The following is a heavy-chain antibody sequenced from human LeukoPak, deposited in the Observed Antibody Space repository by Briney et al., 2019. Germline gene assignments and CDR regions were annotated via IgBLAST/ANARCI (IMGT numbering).Heavy chain of an antibody. D-gene: IGHD3-3*01. CDR1: GFSFGEYA. J-gene: IGHJ4*02. V-gene: IGHV3-23*01. CDR2: ISGSGDNT. CDR3: SPFWSGYYYY. Sequence: GGSLRLSCAASGFSFGEYAMHWVRQAPGKGLEWVSSISGSGDNTYYVDSVKGRFTLSRDNSKSTLYLQMNSLRAEDTAVYYCSPFWSGYYYYWGQGTLVTVSS.